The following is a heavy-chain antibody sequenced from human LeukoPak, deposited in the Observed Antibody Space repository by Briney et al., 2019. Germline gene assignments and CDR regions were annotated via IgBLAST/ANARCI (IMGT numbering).Heavy chain of an antibody. J-gene: IGHJ5*02. D-gene: IGHD3-10*01. CDR1: GGTFSSYT. V-gene: IGHV1-69*02. CDR2: IIPILGIA. Sequence: GASVKVSCKASGGTFSSYTISWVRQAPGQGLEWMGRIIPILGIANYAQKFQGRVTITADKSTSTAYMELSSLRSEDTAVYYCARGAVRGVIITRDNWFDPWGQGTLVTVSS. CDR3: ARGAVRGVIITRDNWFDP.